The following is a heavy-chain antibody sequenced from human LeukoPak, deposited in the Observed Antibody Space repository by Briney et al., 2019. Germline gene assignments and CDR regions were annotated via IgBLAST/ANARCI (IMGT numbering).Heavy chain of an antibody. Sequence: GGSLRLSCAASGFTFSSYAMSWVRQAPGKGLEWVSAISGSGGSTYYADSVKGRLTISRDNSKNTLYLQMNSLRAEDTAVYYCAKGEDYSSYNWFDPWGQGTLVTVSS. V-gene: IGHV3-23*01. D-gene: IGHD4-11*01. CDR1: GFTFSSYA. CDR2: ISGSGGST. CDR3: AKGEDYSSYNWFDP. J-gene: IGHJ5*02.